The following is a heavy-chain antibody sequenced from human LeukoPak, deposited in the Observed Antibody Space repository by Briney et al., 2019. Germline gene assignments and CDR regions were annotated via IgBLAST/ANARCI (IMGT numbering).Heavy chain of an antibody. CDR3: ARPTFYYGSGSYLFGWRNAFDI. CDR2: IYPGDSDT. D-gene: IGHD3-10*01. CDR1: GYTFFTYW. Sequence: GESLKISCKGSGYTFFTYWIGWVRQMPGKGLEWMGIIYPGDSDTRYSPSFQGQVTISADKSISTAYLQWSSLKASDTAMYYCARPTFYYGSGSYLFGWRNAFDIWGQGTMVTVSS. V-gene: IGHV5-51*01. J-gene: IGHJ3*02.